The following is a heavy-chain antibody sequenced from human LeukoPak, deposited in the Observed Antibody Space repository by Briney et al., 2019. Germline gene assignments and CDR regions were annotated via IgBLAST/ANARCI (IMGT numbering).Heavy chain of an antibody. CDR1: GFTVSSNY. J-gene: IGHJ4*02. Sequence: GGSLRISCAASGFTVSSNYMSWVRQAPGKGLEWVSVIYTDGSTFYADSVKGRFTISRDNSKSTLYLQMNSLRAEDTAVYYCAGDRPPGYWGQGTLVTVSS. CDR3: AGDRPPGY. D-gene: IGHD1-14*01. CDR2: IYTDGST. V-gene: IGHV3-66*02.